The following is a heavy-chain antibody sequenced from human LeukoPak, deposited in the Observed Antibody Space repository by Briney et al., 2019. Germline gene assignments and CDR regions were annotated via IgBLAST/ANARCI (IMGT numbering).Heavy chain of an antibody. Sequence: GRSLRLSCAASGFTIDDYAMHWVRKAPGTGMDLVSGSCWNSGSIGYADSVKGRFTISRDNAKNSLYLQMNSLRAEDTALYYCAKDISAALYCSSTSCYRRKAFDYWGQGTLVTVSS. CDR3: AKDISAALYCSSTSCYRRKAFDY. D-gene: IGHD2-2*01. CDR1: GFTIDDYA. J-gene: IGHJ4*02. CDR2: SCWNSGSI. V-gene: IGHV3-9*01.